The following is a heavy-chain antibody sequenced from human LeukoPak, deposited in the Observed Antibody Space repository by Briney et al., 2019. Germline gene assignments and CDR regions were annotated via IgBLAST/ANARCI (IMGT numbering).Heavy chain of an antibody. CDR2: INPSDGAT. V-gene: IGHV1-46*01. Sequence: GASVKVSCKASGYTFTMYYIRWVRQAPGQGPEWMAMINPSDGATTYAQRFQGRVTMTRDMSTTTVYMDLRSLRSDVTAVYFCAREWGGGLSGNSGGLFASYYTYYYMDVWGRGTTVTVSS. CDR1: GYTFTMYY. CDR3: AREWGGGLSGNSGGLFASYYTYYYMDV. D-gene: IGHD3-10*01. J-gene: IGHJ6*03.